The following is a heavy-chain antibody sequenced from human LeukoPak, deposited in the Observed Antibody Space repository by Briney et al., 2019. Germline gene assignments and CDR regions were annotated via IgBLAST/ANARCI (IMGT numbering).Heavy chain of an antibody. D-gene: IGHD6-6*01. J-gene: IGHJ4*02. Sequence: SETLSLTCTVSGGSTISGPYYWSWIRQPAGKGLEWIGRIYSSGSTNYNPSPKSRVTMSVDTSKSQFSLKLSSVTAADTAVYYCARDSGYSSSIDYWGQGTLVTVSS. CDR2: IYSSGST. V-gene: IGHV4-61*02. CDR3: ARDSGYSSSIDY. CDR1: GGSTISGPYY.